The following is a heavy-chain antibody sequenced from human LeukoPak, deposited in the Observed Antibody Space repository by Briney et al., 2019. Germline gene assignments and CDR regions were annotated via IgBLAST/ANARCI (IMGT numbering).Heavy chain of an antibody. CDR2: ISYSGSSK. CDR3: ARLAGGLDY. D-gene: IGHD3-10*01. J-gene: IGHJ4*02. V-gene: IGHV3-30*03. CDR1: GFTFSTHG. Sequence: GGSLRLSCEASGFTFSTHGMHWVRQAPGKGLEWVAVISYSGSSKECADSVKGRFTISRDNSKSTLYLQMNSLRAEDTAVYYCARLAGGLDYWGQGTLVTVSS.